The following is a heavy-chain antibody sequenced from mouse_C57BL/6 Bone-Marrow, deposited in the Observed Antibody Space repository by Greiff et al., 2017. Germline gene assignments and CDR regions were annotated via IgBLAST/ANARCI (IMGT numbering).Heavy chain of an antibody. V-gene: IGHV3-5*01. J-gene: IGHJ1*03. Sequence: EVKLMESGPGLVKPSQTVFLTCTVTGISITTGNYRWSWIRQFPGNKLEWIGYIYYSGTITYNPSLTSRTTITRDTPKNQFFLEMNSLTAEDTATYYCARERDYDVLFDVWGTGTTVTVSS. CDR3: ARERDYDVLFDV. CDR2: IYYSGTI. D-gene: IGHD2-4*01. CDR1: GISITTGNYR.